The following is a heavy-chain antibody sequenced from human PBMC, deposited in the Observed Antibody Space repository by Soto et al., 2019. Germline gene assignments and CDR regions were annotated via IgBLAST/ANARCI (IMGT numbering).Heavy chain of an antibody. V-gene: IGHV5-10-1*01. Sequence: GESLKISWKGSGYSFTSYWISWVRQMPGKGLEWMGRIDPSDSYTNYSPSFQGHVTISADKSISTAYLQWSSLKASDTAMYYCARHNIGYCTGGRCRDAFDLSVHGKIFTVSS. D-gene: IGHD2-15*01. J-gene: IGHJ3*01. CDR3: ARHNIGYCTGGRCRDAFDL. CDR1: GYSFTSYW. CDR2: IDPSDSYT.